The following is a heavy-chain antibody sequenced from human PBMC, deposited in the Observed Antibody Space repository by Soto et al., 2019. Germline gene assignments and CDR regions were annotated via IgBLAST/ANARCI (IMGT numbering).Heavy chain of an antibody. CDR2: IYYSGRT. CDR3: ARHYIAARFDHFDY. CDR1: GGSISSSSYY. D-gene: IGHD6-6*01. J-gene: IGHJ4*02. Sequence: QLQLQESGPGLVKPSETLSLTCTVSGGSISSSSYYWGWIRQPPGKGLEWIGSIYYSGRTYDNPSLKTRVTISVDTSKNQFSLKMSSVTAADTALYYCARHYIAARFDHFDYWGQGTLVTVSS. V-gene: IGHV4-39*01.